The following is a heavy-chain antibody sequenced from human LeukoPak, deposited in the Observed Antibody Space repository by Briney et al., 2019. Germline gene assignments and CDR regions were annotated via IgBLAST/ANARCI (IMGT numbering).Heavy chain of an antibody. J-gene: IGHJ6*03. CDR3: AIRPLDCSSTSCYTEAYYYMDV. CDR2: IIPILGIA. V-gene: IGHV1-69*02. D-gene: IGHD2-2*02. Sequence: SVKVSCKASGGTFSSYTISWVRQAPGQGLEWMGRIIPILGIANYGQKFQGRVTITADKSTSTAYMELSSLRSEDTAVYYCAIRPLDCSSTSCYTEAYYYMDVWGKGTTVTVSS. CDR1: GGTFSSYT.